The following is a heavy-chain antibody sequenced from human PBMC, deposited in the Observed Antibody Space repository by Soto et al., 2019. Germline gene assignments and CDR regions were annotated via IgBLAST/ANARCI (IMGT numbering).Heavy chain of an antibody. CDR2: IWYDGSNK. J-gene: IGHJ6*01. V-gene: IGHV3-33*01. CDR3: ARDLQYSSRCMDV. Sequence: QVPLVESGGGVVQPGRSLRLSCAASGFTFSSYGMHWVRQAPGKGLEWVAVIWYDGSNKYYADSVKGRLTISRDNSKNTLDLQMNRLRAEDTAVYYCARDLQYSSRCMDVWGQGTTVTVSS. D-gene: IGHD5-18*01. CDR1: GFTFSSYG.